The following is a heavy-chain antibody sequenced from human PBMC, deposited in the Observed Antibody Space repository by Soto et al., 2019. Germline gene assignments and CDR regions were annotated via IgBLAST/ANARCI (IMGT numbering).Heavy chain of an antibody. CDR3: AREDIVVVPAAILAYYYYGMDV. CDR1: GFTFSSYG. D-gene: IGHD2-2*02. CDR2: IWYDGSNK. V-gene: IGHV3-33*01. Sequence: GGSLRLSCAASGFTFSSYGMHWVRQSPGKGLEWVAVIWYDGSNKYYADSAKGRFTISRDNSKNTLYLQMNSLRAEDTAVYYCAREDIVVVPAAILAYYYYGMDVWGQGTTVTVSS. J-gene: IGHJ6*02.